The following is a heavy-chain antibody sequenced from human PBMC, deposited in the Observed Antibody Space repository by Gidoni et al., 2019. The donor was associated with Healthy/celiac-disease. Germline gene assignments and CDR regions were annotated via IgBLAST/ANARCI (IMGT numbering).Heavy chain of an antibody. CDR2: IYHGGST. V-gene: IGHV4-4*02. J-gene: IGHJ3*02. D-gene: IGHD5-18*01. CDR1: GGSSSSSNW. CDR3: ARAYVDTAMVYAFDI. Sequence: QVQLQESGTGLVKPSGTLSLTGAVSGGSSSSSNWWSWVRQPPGKGLEWIGEIYHGGSTNYTPSLKSRVTISVDKSKNQFSLKLSSVTAADTAVYYCARAYVDTAMVYAFDIWGQGTMVTVSS.